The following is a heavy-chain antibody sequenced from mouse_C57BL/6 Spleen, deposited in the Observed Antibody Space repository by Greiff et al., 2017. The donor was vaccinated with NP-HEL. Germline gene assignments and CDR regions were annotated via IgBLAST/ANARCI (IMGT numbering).Heavy chain of an antibody. CDR1: GYTFTSYW. D-gene: IGHD2-4*01. Sequence: VQLQQPGAELVRPGSSVKLSCKASGYTFTSYWMHWVKQRPIQGLEWIGNIDPSDSETHYNQKFKDKATLTVDKSSSTAYMQLSSLTSEDSAVYYCAIVITTRKVAWFAYGGQGTLVTVSA. V-gene: IGHV1-52*01. CDR3: AIVITTRKVAWFAY. J-gene: IGHJ3*01. CDR2: IDPSDSET.